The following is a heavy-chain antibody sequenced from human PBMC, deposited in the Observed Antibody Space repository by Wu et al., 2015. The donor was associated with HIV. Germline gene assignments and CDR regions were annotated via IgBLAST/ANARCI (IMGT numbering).Heavy chain of an antibody. J-gene: IGHJ4*02. CDR2: IIPIFGTA. D-gene: IGHD5-18*01. CDR1: GDTFSSYT. V-gene: IGHV1-69*05. Sequence: QVHLVQSGAEVKKPGSSVKVSCRASGDTFSSYTINWVRQAPGQGLEWMGGIIPIFGTANFAQKFQGRVTITTDESTSTAYMELSSLRSEDTAVYYCARGQRGYSYYFDYWGQGTLVTVSS. CDR3: ARGQRGYSYYFDY.